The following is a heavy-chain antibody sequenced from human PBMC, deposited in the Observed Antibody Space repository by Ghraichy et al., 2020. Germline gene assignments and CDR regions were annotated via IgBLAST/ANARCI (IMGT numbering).Heavy chain of an antibody. CDR3: ARAVVDWSTISYLFEY. V-gene: IGHV4-4*07. D-gene: IGHD3-9*01. CDR2: IYSTGST. CDR1: GVSMNSFY. Sequence: SETLSLMCTVAGVSMNSFYWSWIRQSAGKGLEWIGRIYSTGSTNYNPSLESRVTMSVDTSKNQFSLRLSSVTAADRAGYYCARAVVDWSTISYLFEYWGQGVMLNVSP. J-gene: IGHJ4*02.